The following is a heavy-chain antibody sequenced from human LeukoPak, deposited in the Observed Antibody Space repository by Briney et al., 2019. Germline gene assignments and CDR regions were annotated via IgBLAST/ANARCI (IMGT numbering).Heavy chain of an antibody. CDR3: ARGGAAADWYYYGMDV. CDR1: GVSFSGYY. Sequence: SETLSLTCAVYGVSFSGYYWSWIRQPPGKGLEWIGYIYHSGSTYYNPSLKSRVTISVDRSKNQFSLKLSSVTAADTAVYYCARGGAAADWYYYGMDVWGQGTTVTVSS. CDR2: IYHSGST. J-gene: IGHJ6*02. V-gene: IGHV4-34*01. D-gene: IGHD6-13*01.